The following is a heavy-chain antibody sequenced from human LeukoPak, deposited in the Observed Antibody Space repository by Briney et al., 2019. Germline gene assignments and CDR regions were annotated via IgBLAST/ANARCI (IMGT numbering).Heavy chain of an antibody. CDR1: GFTFSSYW. V-gene: IGHV3-74*01. CDR2: INSDGSST. CDR3: ARVGGYYDILTGYLGYYYYYYGMEV. J-gene: IGHJ6*02. Sequence: GGSLRLSCAASGFTFSSYWMHWVRQAPGKGLVWVSRINSDGSSTSYADSVKGRFTISRDNAKNTLYLQMNSLRAEDTAVYYCARVGGYYDILTGYLGYYYYYYGMEVWGQGTTVTVSS. D-gene: IGHD3-9*01.